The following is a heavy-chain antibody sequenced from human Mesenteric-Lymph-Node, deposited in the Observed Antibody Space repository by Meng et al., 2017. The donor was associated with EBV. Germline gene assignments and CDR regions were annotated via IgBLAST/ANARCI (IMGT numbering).Heavy chain of an antibody. CDR2: ISYDGTRK. J-gene: IGHJ4*02. D-gene: IGHD3-10*01. CDR1: GFTFTSYG. Sequence: QGQLVESGGGVVQPGRSLRLSCAASGFTFTSYGMNWVRQAPGKGLEWVAVISYDGTRKYYTDSVKGRFTISRDNSKNTLYLQMNSLRADDTAVYYCAKDISGTGDYWGQGTLVTVSS. CDR3: AKDISGTGDY. V-gene: IGHV3-30*18.